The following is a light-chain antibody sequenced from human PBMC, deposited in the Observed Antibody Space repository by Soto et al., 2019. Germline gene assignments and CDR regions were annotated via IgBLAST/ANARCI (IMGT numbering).Light chain of an antibody. V-gene: IGKV3-20*01. Sequence: EIVLTQSPGTLSLSPGERATLSCRASQSINSHYLAWYQQKPGQAPRLLIYGASSRATGIPDRFSGSGSGTDFTLTISRLEPEDFAVYYCQQYGSSPCTFGQGTKLEIK. J-gene: IGKJ2*02. CDR1: QSINSHY. CDR2: GAS. CDR3: QQYGSSPCT.